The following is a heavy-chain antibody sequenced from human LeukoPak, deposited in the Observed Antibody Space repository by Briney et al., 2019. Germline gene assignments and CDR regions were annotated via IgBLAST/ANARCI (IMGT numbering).Heavy chain of an antibody. CDR2: ISSSSFTI. CDR1: GFTFRSYS. CDR3: AELGITMIGGV. D-gene: IGHD3-10*02. J-gene: IGHJ6*04. V-gene: IGHV3-48*04. Sequence: PGGSLRLSCAASGFTFRSYSMNWVRQAPGKGLEWVSYISSSSFTIYYADSVKGRFTISRDNAKNSLYLQMNSLRAEDTAVYYCAELGITMIGGVWGKGTTVTISS.